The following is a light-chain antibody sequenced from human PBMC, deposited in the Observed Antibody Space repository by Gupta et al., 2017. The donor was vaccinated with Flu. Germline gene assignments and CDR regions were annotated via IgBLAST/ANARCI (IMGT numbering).Light chain of an antibody. J-gene: IGKJ1*01. CDR2: QVS. CDR3: MQGAHWPWA. Sequence: DVVMTQSPLSLAVTLGQPASISCRSSQGLVYSDRNTYLHWFQQRPGQSPRRLIHQVSYRDSGVPDRFSGSGSGTDFTLTISRVEAEDVGIYYCMQGAHWPWAFGQGTKVEIK. V-gene: IGKV2-30*01. CDR1: QGLVYSDRNTY.